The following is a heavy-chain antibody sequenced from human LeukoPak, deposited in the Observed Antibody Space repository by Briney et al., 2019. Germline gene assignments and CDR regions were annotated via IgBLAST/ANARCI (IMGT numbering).Heavy chain of an antibody. CDR1: GGSISSYY. D-gene: IGHD6-13*01. CDR3: ARGLIAAAGTTYYLDY. CDR2: IYTSGST. Sequence: SETLSLTCTVSGGSISSYYWSWIRQPAGKGLEWIGRIYTSGSTNYNPSLKSRVTMSVDTSKNQFSLKLSSVTAADTAVYYCARGLIAAAGTTYYLDYWGQGTLVTVSS. V-gene: IGHV4-4*07. J-gene: IGHJ4*02.